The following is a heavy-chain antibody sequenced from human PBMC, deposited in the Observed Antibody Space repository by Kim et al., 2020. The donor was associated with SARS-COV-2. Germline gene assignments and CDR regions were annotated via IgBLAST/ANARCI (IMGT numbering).Heavy chain of an antibody. Sequence: GGSLRLSCAASGFTFSNYAMSWVRQAPGKGLEWVSGITGPGAVKTYYADSVKGRFTISRDNSKNTLYLQMNSLRAEDAAIYYCAKRDSSDSGFYPLFDYWGQGTLVTVSS. V-gene: IGHV3-23*01. J-gene: IGHJ4*02. CDR3: AKRDSSDSGFYPLFDY. CDR2: ITGPGAVKT. D-gene: IGHD3-22*01. CDR1: GFTFSNYA.